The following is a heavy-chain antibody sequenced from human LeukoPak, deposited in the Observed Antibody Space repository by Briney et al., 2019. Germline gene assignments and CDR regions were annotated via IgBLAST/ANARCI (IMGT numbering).Heavy chain of an antibody. CDR1: GYSISSSYY. D-gene: IGHD4-17*01. CDR3: ASSIDGDYGGWFDP. Sequence: SETLSLTCTVSGYSISSSYYWGWIRQPPGKGLEWIGSIYYSGSTYYNPSLKSRVTISVDTSKNQFSLKLSSVTAADTAVYYCASSIDGDYGGWFDPWGQGTLVTVSS. J-gene: IGHJ5*02. V-gene: IGHV4-38-2*02. CDR2: IYYSGST.